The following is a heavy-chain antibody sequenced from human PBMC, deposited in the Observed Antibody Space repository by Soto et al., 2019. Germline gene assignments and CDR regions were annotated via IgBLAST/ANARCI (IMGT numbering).Heavy chain of an antibody. Sequence: QMQLVQSGAEVKKPGASVKVSCKSSGYTFTSSDINWVRQATGQGLEWMGWMNPNSGNTGYAQKFQGRVTMTRDTSISTAYMEVSSLRSEDTAVYYCTRGPPETTEVWGQGTLVTVSS. V-gene: IGHV1-8*01. CDR1: GYTFTSSD. CDR3: TRGPPETTEV. J-gene: IGHJ4*02. D-gene: IGHD4-17*01. CDR2: MNPNSGNT.